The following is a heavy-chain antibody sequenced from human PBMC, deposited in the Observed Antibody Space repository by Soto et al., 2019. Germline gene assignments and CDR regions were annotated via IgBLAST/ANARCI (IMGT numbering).Heavy chain of an antibody. J-gene: IGHJ6*02. Sequence: GEPLKISCKGSEYSFTNYWIGWVRQMPGKGLEWMGIIYPADSDTRYYPSFQGQVTISADESISTAYLQWSSLKASDTAMYYCARHGIQGSYYSGMDVWGQGTKGTSP. CDR2: IYPADSDT. V-gene: IGHV5-51*01. CDR1: EYSFTNYW. CDR3: ARHGIQGSYYSGMDV. D-gene: IGHD1-1*01.